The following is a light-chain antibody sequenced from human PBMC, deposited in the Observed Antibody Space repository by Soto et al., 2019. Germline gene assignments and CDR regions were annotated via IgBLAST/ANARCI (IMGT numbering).Light chain of an antibody. J-gene: IGKJ3*01. V-gene: IGKV1-39*01. CDR3: QQNYITPLA. Sequence: SSLSASVGDRVTITCRASQSISSYLNWYQQKPGKAPRLLIYAVSNLQSGVPSRFSGSGSGTDFTLTISSLQPEDFATYYCQQNYITPLAFGPGTKVDI. CDR2: AVS. CDR1: QSISSY.